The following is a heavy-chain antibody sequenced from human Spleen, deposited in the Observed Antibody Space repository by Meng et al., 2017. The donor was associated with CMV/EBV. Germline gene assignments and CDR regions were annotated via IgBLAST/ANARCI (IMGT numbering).Heavy chain of an antibody. V-gene: IGHV1-2*02. CDR1: GYTFTGHY. J-gene: IGHJ4*02. Sequence: ASVKVSCKASGYTFTGHYMHWVRQAPGQGFEWMGWVNPKSGATNFVGEFQGRVTVTWDTSITTAFMDLRRLRSDDTAVYYCVRDQDLWSGCFDYWGQGTLVTVSS. CDR3: VRDQDLWSGCFDY. D-gene: IGHD3-3*01. CDR2: VNPKSGAT.